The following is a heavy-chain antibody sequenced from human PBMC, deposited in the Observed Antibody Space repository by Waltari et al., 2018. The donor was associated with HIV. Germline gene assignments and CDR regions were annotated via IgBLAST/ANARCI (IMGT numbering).Heavy chain of an antibody. J-gene: IGHJ4*02. CDR2: MNPDSGKT. D-gene: IGHD3-10*01. V-gene: IGHV1-8*01. Sequence: QEQLVQSGAEVKKPGASVKVSCKASEYRFTEYDLNWVRQAPGQGLEWMGRMNPDSGKTEYAQKFQGRVTMTRNTSTSTAYMELSSLRSDDTAVYYCARAVYGSGLNFLDYWGQGTLVSVSS. CDR1: EYRFTEYD. CDR3: ARAVYGSGLNFLDY.